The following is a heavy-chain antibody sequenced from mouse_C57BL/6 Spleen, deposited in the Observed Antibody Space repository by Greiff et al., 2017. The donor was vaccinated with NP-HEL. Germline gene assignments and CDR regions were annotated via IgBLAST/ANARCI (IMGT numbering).Heavy chain of an antibody. CDR3: ARGTTVVADYYAMDY. Sequence: QVQLQQPGAELVRPGTSVKLSCKASGYTFTSYWMHWVKQRPGQGLEWIGVIDPSDSYTNYNQKFKGKATLTVDTSSSTAYMQLSSLTSEDSAVYDCARGTTVVADYYAMDYWGQGTSVTVSS. J-gene: IGHJ4*01. CDR1: GYTFTSYW. CDR2: IDPSDSYT. D-gene: IGHD1-1*01. V-gene: IGHV1-59*01.